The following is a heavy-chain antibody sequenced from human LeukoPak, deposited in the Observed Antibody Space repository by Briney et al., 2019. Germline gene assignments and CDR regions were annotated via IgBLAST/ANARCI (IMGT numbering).Heavy chain of an antibody. Sequence: GASVKVSCKASGYTFTGYYMHWVRQAPGQGLEWMGWINPNSGGTNYAQKFQGRVTMTRDTSISTAYMELSRLRSDDTAVYYRARDTKIGEFVFDYWGQGTLVTVSS. V-gene: IGHV1-2*02. CDR3: ARDTKIGEFVFDY. J-gene: IGHJ4*02. CDR1: GYTFTGYY. D-gene: IGHD3-10*01. CDR2: INPNSGGT.